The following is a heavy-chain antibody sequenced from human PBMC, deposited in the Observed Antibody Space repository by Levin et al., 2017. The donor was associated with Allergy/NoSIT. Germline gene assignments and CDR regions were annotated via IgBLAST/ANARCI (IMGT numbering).Heavy chain of an antibody. Sequence: SETLSLTCTVSGGSLNSGDYYWSWVRQPPGKGLEWIGYIYYGGTIHYNPSLESRVLISVDSSKNQFSLKLSSVTAADTAVYYCARVLDLGSSTWGQGSLVTVSS. D-gene: IGHD2-2*01. J-gene: IGHJ4*02. CDR2: IYYGGTI. CDR1: GGSLNSGDYY. CDR3: ARVLDLGSST. V-gene: IGHV4-30-4*01.